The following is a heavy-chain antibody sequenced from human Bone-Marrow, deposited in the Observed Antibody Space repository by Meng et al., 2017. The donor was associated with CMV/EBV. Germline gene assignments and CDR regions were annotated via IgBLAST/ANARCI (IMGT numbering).Heavy chain of an antibody. CDR3: ARPRDSLEGYFDY. D-gene: IGHD3-22*01. V-gene: IGHV5-51*01. Sequence: GGSLRPSCKGSGYSFTSYWIGWVRQMPGKGLEWMGFIYPGDSDTRYSPSFQGQVTISADKSISTAYLQWSSLKASDTAMYYCARPRDSLEGYFDYCGEETLVTASS. J-gene: IGHJ4*02. CDR2: IYPGDSDT. CDR1: GYSFTSYW.